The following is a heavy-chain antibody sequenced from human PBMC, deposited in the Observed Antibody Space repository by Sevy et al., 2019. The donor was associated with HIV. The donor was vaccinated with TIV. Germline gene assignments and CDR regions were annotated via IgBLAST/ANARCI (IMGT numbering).Heavy chain of an antibody. V-gene: IGHV3-49*03. CDR1: GFTFDDYA. CDR2: ITRNSYEAYGGTA. Sequence: GSLRLSCTASGFTFDDYAMSWFRQAPGKGLEWVAFITRNSYEAYGGTAEYAASVKDRFLISRDDSKSIAYLQMNSLKTEDTAVYYCTRGLATADTPEYHFDYWGQGTLVTVSS. CDR3: TRGLATADTPEYHFDY. J-gene: IGHJ4*02. D-gene: IGHD5-12*01.